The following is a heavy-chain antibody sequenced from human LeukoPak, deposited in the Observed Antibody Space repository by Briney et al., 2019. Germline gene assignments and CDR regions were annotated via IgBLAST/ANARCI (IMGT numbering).Heavy chain of an antibody. CDR1: GGPISTYY. V-gene: IGHV4-4*07. D-gene: IGHD1-26*01. J-gene: IGHJ6*03. CDR3: AREGWELLLGYYYYYMDV. CDR2: IYSSGNI. Sequence: PSETLSLTCSVSGGPISTYYWNWIRQPAGKGLEWIGRIYSSGNIDYNPSLKSRVTMSVDTSKNQLSLNVTSVTAADTAVYFCAREGWELLLGYYYYYMDVWGKGTTVTVSS.